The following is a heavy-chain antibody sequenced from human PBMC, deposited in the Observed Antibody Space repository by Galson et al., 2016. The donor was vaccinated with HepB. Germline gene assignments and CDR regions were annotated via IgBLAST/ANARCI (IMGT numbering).Heavy chain of an antibody. J-gene: IGHJ6*02. CDR1: GGPISSSNW. CDR3: ARSRQYYFFAMDV. CDR2: INHNGST. V-gene: IGHV4-4*02. D-gene: IGHD4-11*01. Sequence: SETLSLTCVVSGGPISSSNWWNWVRQPPGKGLEWFGEINHNGSTNYNPSLKSRLTISVDKSKNQFSLNLTSVTAADTATYYCARSRQYYFFAMDVWGQGTTVTLSS.